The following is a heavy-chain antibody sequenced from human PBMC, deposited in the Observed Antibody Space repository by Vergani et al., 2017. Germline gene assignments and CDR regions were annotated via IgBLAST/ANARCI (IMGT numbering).Heavy chain of an antibody. Sequence: QVQLVESGGGLVKPGGSLRLSCAASGFTFSDHYMSWIRQAPGKGLEWVSYISSSGSTIYYADSVKGRITISRDNAKNSLYLKMNSLRAEDTAVYYCVRERGTTVVTTHDAFDIWGQGTMVTVSS. V-gene: IGHV3-11*04. D-gene: IGHD4-23*01. J-gene: IGHJ3*02. CDR3: VRERGTTVVTTHDAFDI. CDR1: GFTFSDHY. CDR2: ISSSGSTI.